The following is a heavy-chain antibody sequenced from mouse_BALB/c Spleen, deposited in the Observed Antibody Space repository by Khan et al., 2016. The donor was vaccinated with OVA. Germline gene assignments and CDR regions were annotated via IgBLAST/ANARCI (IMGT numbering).Heavy chain of an antibody. Sequence: VKLQESGAELVRPGVSVKISCKGSGYRFTDFTMHWVKQSHAKSLEWIGVISTYYGEASYNQNFKGKVTMTVDKSSSTPYLELDSMTSEDSAIYCCARGGDEDRFAYWGQGTLVTVSA. CDR1: GYRFTDFT. V-gene: IGHV1S137*01. J-gene: IGHJ3*01. CDR3: ARGGDEDRFAY. D-gene: IGHD3-2*01. CDR2: ISTYYGEA.